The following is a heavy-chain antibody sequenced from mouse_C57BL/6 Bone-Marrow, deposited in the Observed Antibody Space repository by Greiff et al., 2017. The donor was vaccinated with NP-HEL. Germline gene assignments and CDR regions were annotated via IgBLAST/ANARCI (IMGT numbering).Heavy chain of an antibody. V-gene: IGHV1-4*01. Sequence: VQLPQSGAELARPGASVKMSCKASGYTFTSYTMHWVKQRPGQGLEWIGYINPSSGYTKYNQKFKDKATLTADKSSSPAYMQLSSLTSEDSAVYYCARWDYYSNHWYFDVWGTGTTVTVSS. CDR2: INPSSGYT. CDR1: GYTFTSYT. CDR3: ARWDYYSNHWYFDV. J-gene: IGHJ1*03. D-gene: IGHD2-5*01.